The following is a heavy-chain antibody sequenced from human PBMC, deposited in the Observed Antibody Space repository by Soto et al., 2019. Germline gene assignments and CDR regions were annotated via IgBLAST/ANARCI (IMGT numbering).Heavy chain of an antibody. CDR3: ARLEWLRSTSRVVAPAAYYYGMDV. D-gene: IGHD5-12*01. Sequence: PSETLSLTCTVSGGSISSGGYYWSWIRQHPGKGLEWIGYIYYSGSTNYNPSLKSRVTISVDTSKNQFSLKLSSVTAADTAVYYCARLEWLRSTSRVVAPAAYYYGMDVWGQGTTVTVSS. V-gene: IGHV4-61*08. J-gene: IGHJ6*02. CDR2: IYYSGST. CDR1: GGSISSGGYY.